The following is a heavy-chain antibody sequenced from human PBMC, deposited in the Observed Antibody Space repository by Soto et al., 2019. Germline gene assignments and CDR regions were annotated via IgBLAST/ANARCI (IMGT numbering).Heavy chain of an antibody. D-gene: IGHD3-22*01. Sequence: SVNGTCKASGGTFSSYAMSGVRQAPGQGLEWMGGIIPIFGTANYAQKFQGRVTITADESTSTAYMELSSLRSEDTAVYYCARSSAYDSSGYYPSGIFDYWGQGTLVTVS. J-gene: IGHJ4*02. CDR1: GGTFSSYA. CDR3: ARSSAYDSSGYYPSGIFDY. CDR2: IIPIFGTA. V-gene: IGHV1-69*13.